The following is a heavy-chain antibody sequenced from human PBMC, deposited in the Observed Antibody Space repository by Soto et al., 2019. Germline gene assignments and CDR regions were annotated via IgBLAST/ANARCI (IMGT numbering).Heavy chain of an antibody. CDR2: ISDDGSSK. J-gene: IGHJ4*02. CDR1: GFTFGAAA. D-gene: IGHD1-1*01. V-gene: IGHV3-30-3*01. Sequence: GGSLRLSCAASGFTFGAAAIHWVRQAPGKGLEWVAVISDDGSSKYYADSVRGRFTISRDNSQNTLDLQMNSLRTEDTAVYYCARDRLPRASVATPGYLDYWGPGSLVTAPQ. CDR3: ARDRLPRASVATPGYLDY.